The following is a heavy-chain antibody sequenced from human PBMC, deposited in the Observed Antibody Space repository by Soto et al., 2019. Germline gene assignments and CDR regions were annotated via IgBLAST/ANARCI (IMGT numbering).Heavy chain of an antibody. D-gene: IGHD3-10*02. CDR1: GDSVSSNSAA. CDR2: TYYRSKWYN. V-gene: IGHV6-1*01. J-gene: IGHJ4*02. Sequence: QVQLQQSGPGLVKPSQTLSLTCAISGDSVSSNSAAWNWIRQSPSRGLEWLGRTYYRSKWYNDYAVSVKSRITINPDTSKNQFSLQLNSVTPEDTAVYYCARQGGDGHTMKITMWSLGYFDYWGQGTLVTVSS. CDR3: ARQGGDGHTMKITMWSLGYFDY.